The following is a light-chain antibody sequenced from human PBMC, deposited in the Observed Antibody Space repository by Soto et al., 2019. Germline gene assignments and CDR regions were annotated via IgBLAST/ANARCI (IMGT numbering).Light chain of an antibody. V-gene: IGKV1-39*01. CDR2: AAS. J-gene: IGKJ1*01. CDR3: QQSYSTPWT. Sequence: IQGTRCAIPLTASLSDRFAITCRASQCIRNALDWYQQKPGKPPKVLIYAASSLQSGVPSRFSGSGSGTDFTLTISSLQPEDFATYYCQQSYSTPWTFGQGTKVDI. CDR1: QCIRNA.